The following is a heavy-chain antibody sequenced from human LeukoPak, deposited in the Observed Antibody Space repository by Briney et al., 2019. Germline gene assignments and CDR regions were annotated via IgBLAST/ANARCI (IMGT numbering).Heavy chain of an antibody. CDR3: SRQALWFFDH. CDR1: GDSISSYY. J-gene: IGHJ4*02. Sequence: SETLSLTCTVSGDSISSYYWSWIRQPAGKGLEWIGRMYVSGSTNYNPSLTSRVTMSVDTSKNQFSLKVTSVTAADTAFYYCSRQALWFFDHWGQGTLVTVSS. D-gene: IGHD2-21*01. V-gene: IGHV4-4*07. CDR2: MYVSGST.